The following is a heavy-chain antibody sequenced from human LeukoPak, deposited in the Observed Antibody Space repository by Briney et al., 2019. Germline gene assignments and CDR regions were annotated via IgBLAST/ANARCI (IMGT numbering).Heavy chain of an antibody. D-gene: IGHD5-12*01. CDR2: TSGSSGSTI. J-gene: IGHJ4*02. Sequence: GGSLRLSCKASGFTFSRYGMNWVRQAPGRGLEWLSYTSGSSGSTIYYAQSVRGRFTISRDDAKNTLYLQMNSLRADDTAVYFCARDKIQWLRYSYFDYWGQGVLVTVSS. V-gene: IGHV3-48*01. CDR1: GFTFSRYG. CDR3: ARDKIQWLRYSYFDY.